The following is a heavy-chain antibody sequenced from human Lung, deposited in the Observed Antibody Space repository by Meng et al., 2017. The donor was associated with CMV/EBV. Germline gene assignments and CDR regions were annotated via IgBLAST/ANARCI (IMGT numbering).Heavy chain of an antibody. CDR2: IYSSGST. J-gene: IGHJ4*02. Sequence: GEALKISCAASGFTVSSNYMSWVRQAPGKGLEWVSVIYSSGSTYYADSVKGRFTISRDNSKNTLYLQMNSLRAEDTAVYYCAQGPPFDYWGQGTLVTVSS. CDR3: AQGPPFDY. V-gene: IGHV3-66*02. CDR1: GFTVSSNY.